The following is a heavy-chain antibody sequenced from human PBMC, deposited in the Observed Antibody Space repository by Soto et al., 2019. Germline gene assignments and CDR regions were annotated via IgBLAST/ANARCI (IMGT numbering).Heavy chain of an antibody. V-gene: IGHV4-39*01. CDR1: GGSVSNSNYY. D-gene: IGHD2-8*01. CDR3: VSQRTSVLTQAYFDY. CDR2: VYYRGRS. J-gene: IGHJ4*02. Sequence: TLSLTCTVSGGSVSNSNYYWGWIRQSPGKGLEWIGSVYYRGRSYSKSSVKSRVTISVDTSKNQFSLNLNSVTASDTAVYYCVSQRTSVLTQAYFDYWGPGALVTVPQ.